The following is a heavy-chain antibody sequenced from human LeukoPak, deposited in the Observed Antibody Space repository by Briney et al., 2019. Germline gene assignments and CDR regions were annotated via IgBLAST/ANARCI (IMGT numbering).Heavy chain of an antibody. D-gene: IGHD4-17*01. CDR2: ISSSSSYI. Sequence: PGGSLRLSCAASGFTFSSYSMNWVRQAPGKGLEWVSSISSSSSYIYYADSVKGRFTISRDNAKNSLYLQMNSLRAEDTAVYYCARVQVTTYYMDVWGKGTTVTVSS. CDR3: ARVQVTTYYMDV. J-gene: IGHJ6*03. CDR1: GFTFSSYS. V-gene: IGHV3-21*01.